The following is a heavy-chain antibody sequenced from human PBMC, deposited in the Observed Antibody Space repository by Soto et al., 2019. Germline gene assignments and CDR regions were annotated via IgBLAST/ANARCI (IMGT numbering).Heavy chain of an antibody. CDR3: PRARRDITIFVD. J-gene: IGHJ4*02. Sequence: PGGSLRLSCAASGFTFSDYYMSWIRQAPGKGMKWDSYISSNGSTIYYADSVKGRFTISRDDAKNSLYLQMNSLRAEDTAFYYCPRARRDITIFVDWGQGTLVTVSS. D-gene: IGHD3-3*01. V-gene: IGHV3-11*01. CDR2: ISSNGSTI. CDR1: GFTFSDYY.